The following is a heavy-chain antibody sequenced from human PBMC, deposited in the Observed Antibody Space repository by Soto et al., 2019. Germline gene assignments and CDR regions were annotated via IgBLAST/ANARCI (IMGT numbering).Heavy chain of an antibody. J-gene: IGHJ4*02. D-gene: IGHD4-17*01. Sequence: ETLSLTGTVTGASISSRSYYWGWIRQPPGKGLEWIGSIYYSGSTYNNPSLRSRVSMSIDTSKDQFSLKLKSVTAADTALYFCARQRTSIVTKAYFDVWGPGSLVTVSS. CDR2: IYYSGST. CDR1: GASISSRSYY. V-gene: IGHV4-39*01. CDR3: ARQRTSIVTKAYFDV.